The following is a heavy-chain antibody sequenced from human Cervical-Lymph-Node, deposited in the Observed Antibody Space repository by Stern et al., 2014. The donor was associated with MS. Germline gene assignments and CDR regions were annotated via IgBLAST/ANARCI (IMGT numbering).Heavy chain of an antibody. CDR3: ARDAWPAASGPLIDY. J-gene: IGHJ4*02. V-gene: IGHV3-74*03. Sequence: EVQLVQSGGGLVQPGGSLRLSCAASGFTFSSHWMHWVRQAPGKGLVWVSRIYGDGSSTKYADSVKGRFTISRDNAKSTLYLQMNSLRAEDSAVYYYARDAWPAASGPLIDYWGRGTLVTVSS. CDR2: IYGDGSST. CDR1: GFTFSSHW. D-gene: IGHD6-13*01.